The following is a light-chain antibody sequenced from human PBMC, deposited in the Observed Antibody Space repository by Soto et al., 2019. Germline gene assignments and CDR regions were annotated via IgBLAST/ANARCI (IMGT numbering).Light chain of an antibody. Sequence: DIPMTQSPSSLSASVGDRVTITCRASQTISSFLNWYQQKPGKAPKLLIYAASSLQSGVPSRFSGSGSGTDFTLTISSLQPEDFATYYCHQSYNTPLTFGGGTQVEIK. CDR3: HQSYNTPLT. CDR1: QTISSF. V-gene: IGKV1-39*01. CDR2: AAS. J-gene: IGKJ4*01.